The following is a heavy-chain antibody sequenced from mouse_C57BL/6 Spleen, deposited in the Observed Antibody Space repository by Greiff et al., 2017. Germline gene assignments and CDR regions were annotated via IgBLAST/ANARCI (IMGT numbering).Heavy chain of an antibody. Sequence: QVQLKQPGTELVKPGASVKLSCKASGYTFTSYWMHWVKQRPGQGLEWIGNINPSNGGTNYNEKFKSKATLTVDKSSSTADIQLSSLTSDDSAAYYCAGSYYSNYGDYWGQGTTLTVSS. J-gene: IGHJ2*01. D-gene: IGHD2-5*01. CDR1: GYTFTSYW. V-gene: IGHV1-53*01. CDR3: AGSYYSNYGDY. CDR2: INPSNGGT.